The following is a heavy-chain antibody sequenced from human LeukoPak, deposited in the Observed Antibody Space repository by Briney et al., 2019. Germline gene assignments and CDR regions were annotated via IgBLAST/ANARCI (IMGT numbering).Heavy chain of an antibody. D-gene: IGHD3-22*01. J-gene: IGHJ6*03. CDR2: IYGSGIT. V-gene: IGHV4-4*07. Sequence: PSETLSLTCTVSGGSIISNYWSWIRQSAGPGLEWIGRIYGSGITDYNPSLKSRVTMSLDTSRKQFSLRLTSVTAADTAVYYCARLKFYGSTGYSPGYYMDVWGKGTTVSVFS. CDR3: ARLKFYGSTGYSPGYYMDV. CDR1: GGSIISNY.